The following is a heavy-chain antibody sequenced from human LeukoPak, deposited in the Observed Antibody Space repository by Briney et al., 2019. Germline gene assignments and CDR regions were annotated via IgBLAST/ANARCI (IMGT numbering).Heavy chain of an antibody. V-gene: IGHV1-69*04. CDR1: GGTFSSYA. J-gene: IGHJ1*01. D-gene: IGHD4-23*01. CDR2: IIPILGIT. Sequence: GASVKVSCKASGGTFSSYAISWVRQASGHGLEWIGRIIPILGITHYAQRFEGRVTITADESATTVYMELSSVTSEDTALYFCARHYGGNSVTAGSQYWGQGTLVTVSS. CDR3: ARHYGGNSVTAGSQY.